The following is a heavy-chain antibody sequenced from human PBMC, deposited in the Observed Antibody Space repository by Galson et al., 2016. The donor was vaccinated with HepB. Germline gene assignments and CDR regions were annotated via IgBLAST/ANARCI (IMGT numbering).Heavy chain of an antibody. CDR3: ARHELHSNSWYMDS. Sequence: QSGAEVKKPGESLKISCQGSGYKFTSYWIGWVRQVPGKGLEWMGTIYPGDSDTRYSPSFQGQVTISVDKSISTAYLQWSSLKASDSAMYYCARHELHSNSWYMDSWSQGTLVTVSS. CDR1: GYKFTSYW. CDR2: IYPGDSDT. J-gene: IGHJ4*02. V-gene: IGHV5-51*01. D-gene: IGHD6-13*01.